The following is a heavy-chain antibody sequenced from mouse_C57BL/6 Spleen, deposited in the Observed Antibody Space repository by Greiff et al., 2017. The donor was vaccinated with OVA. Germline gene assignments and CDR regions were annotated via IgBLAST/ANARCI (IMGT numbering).Heavy chain of an antibody. CDR1: GFTFSSYA. Sequence: EVKLMESGEGLVKPGGSLKLSCAASGFTFSSYAMSWVRQTPEKRLEWVAYISSGGDYIYYADTVKGRFTISRDNARNTLYLQMSSLKSEDTAMYYCTREMYYFDYWGQGTTLTVSS. CDR3: TREMYYFDY. V-gene: IGHV5-9-1*02. CDR2: ISSGGDYI. J-gene: IGHJ2*01.